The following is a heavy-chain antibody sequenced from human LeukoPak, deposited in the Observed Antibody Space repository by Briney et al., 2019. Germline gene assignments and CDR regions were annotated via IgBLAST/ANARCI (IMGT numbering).Heavy chain of an antibody. J-gene: IGHJ5*02. D-gene: IGHD2-15*01. V-gene: IGHV3-21*01. CDR1: GFTFSSYS. CDR3: ARDIGINWFDP. Sequence: GGSLRLSCAASGFTFSSYSMNWVRQAPGKGLEWVSSISGSSSYIYYADSVKGRFTISRDNAKNSLYLQMNSLRAEDTAVYYCARDIGINWFDPWGQGTLVTVSS. CDR2: ISGSSSYI.